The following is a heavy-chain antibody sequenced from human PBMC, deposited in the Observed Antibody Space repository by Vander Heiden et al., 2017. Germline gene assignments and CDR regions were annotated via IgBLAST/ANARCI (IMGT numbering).Heavy chain of an antibody. CDR2: ISAYNGNT. D-gene: IGHD6-19*01. CDR3: ARGRYIAVAGMVYYYYYGMDV. J-gene: IGHJ6*02. CDR1: GYNFTSYG. Sequence: QVQLVQSGAEVKKPGASVKVSCKASGYNFTSYGISWVRQAPGQGLEWMGWISAYNGNTNYAQKLQGRVTMTTDTSTSTAYMELRSLRSDDTAVYYCARGRYIAVAGMVYYYYYGMDVWGQGTTVTVSS. V-gene: IGHV1-18*01.